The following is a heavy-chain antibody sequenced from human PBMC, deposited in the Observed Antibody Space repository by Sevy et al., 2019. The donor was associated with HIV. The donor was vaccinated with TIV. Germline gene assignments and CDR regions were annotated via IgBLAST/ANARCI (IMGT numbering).Heavy chain of an antibody. D-gene: IGHD2-2*01. Sequence: SETLSLTCAVYGGSFSGYYWSWIRQPPGKGLEWIGEINHSGSTNYNPSLKSRVTISVDTSKNQFSLKLSSVTAADTAVYYCARHCGGTSFSHAFDIWGQGTMVTVSS. V-gene: IGHV4-34*01. CDR2: INHSGST. CDR3: ARHCGGTSFSHAFDI. CDR1: GGSFSGYY. J-gene: IGHJ3*02.